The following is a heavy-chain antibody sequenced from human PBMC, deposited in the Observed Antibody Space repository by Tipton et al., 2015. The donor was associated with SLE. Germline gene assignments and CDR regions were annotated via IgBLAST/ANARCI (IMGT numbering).Heavy chain of an antibody. J-gene: IGHJ4*02. CDR2: INPNNGLT. CDR1: GYTFTDLY. Sequence: QLVQSGPEVKKPGASVKVSCKTSGYTFTDLYVHWARQAPGQGLEWLGWINPNNGLTNYTQNLQGSVTMTRDTSINTAYMQLTRLRPDDTAVYFCAVSRDLSFYFDFWGQGTLVTVSS. CDR3: AVSRDLSFYFDF. V-gene: IGHV1-2*02. D-gene: IGHD3-16*02.